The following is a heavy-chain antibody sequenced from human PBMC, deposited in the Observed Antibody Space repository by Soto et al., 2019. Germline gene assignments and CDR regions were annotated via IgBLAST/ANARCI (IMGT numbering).Heavy chain of an antibody. Sequence: VASVKVSCKASGGTFSSYAISGVRQARGERLEWMGVIIPIFSTANYAQKFQGRVTITADESTSTAYMELSSLRSEDTAVYYCARDGYSNYYYYYGMDVWGQGTTVTVSS. CDR3: ARDGYSNYYYYYGMDV. CDR2: IIPIFSTA. CDR1: GGTFSSYA. J-gene: IGHJ6*02. D-gene: IGHD5-18*01. V-gene: IGHV1-69*13.